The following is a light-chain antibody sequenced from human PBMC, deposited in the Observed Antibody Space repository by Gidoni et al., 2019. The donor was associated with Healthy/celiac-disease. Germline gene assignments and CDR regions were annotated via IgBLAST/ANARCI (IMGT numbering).Light chain of an antibody. CDR3: QKYNSAPLT. CDR2: AAS. J-gene: IGKJ4*01. Sequence: DLQMTQSPSSLSASVGDRVTITCRESQGISNYLAWYQQELGKVPKLLIYAASTLQSGVPSRFSGSGSGTDFTLTISSLQPEDVATCYCQKYNSAPLTFGGGTKVEIK. V-gene: IGKV1-27*01. CDR1: QGISNY.